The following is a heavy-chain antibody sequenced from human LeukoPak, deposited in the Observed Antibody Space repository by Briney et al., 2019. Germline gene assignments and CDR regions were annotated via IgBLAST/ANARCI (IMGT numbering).Heavy chain of an antibody. V-gene: IGHV3-7*01. CDR1: GFTFGIYW. J-gene: IGHJ6*03. Sequence: GWSLRLSCAVSGFTFGIYWMNWVRQAPGKGLEWLANIKEDGSEKNYVDSVKGRFTISRDNAKNSLYLQMNSLRAEDTAVYYCARMRYMDVWGKGTTVTVSS. CDR2: IKEDGSEK. CDR3: ARMRYMDV.